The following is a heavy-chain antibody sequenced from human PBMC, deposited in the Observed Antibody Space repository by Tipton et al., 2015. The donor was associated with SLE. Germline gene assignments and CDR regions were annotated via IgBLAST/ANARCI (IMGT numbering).Heavy chain of an antibody. CDR1: GFTVTTYD. CDR2: MNPNSGNT. CDR3: ATYSGYDYSYFDY. Sequence: QLVQSGPEVKKPGASVKVSCKASGFTVTTYDINWVRQATGQGLEWMGWMNPNSGNTGYAHKFQGRVTMTRNTSISTAYMELSSLRSEDTAVYYCATYSGYDYSYFDYWGQGTLVTVSS. J-gene: IGHJ4*02. V-gene: IGHV1-8*02. D-gene: IGHD5-12*01.